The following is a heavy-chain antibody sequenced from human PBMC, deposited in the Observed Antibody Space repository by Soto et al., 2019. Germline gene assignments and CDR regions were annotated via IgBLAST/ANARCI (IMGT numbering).Heavy chain of an antibody. Sequence: GGSLRLSCAASGFNFSSYGMHWVRQAPGKGLEWVAVIWYDGSNKYYADSVKGRFTISRDNSKNTLYLQMNSLRAEDTAVYYCARDSCSGGSCYWHYFDYWGQGTLVTVSS. V-gene: IGHV3-33*01. CDR2: IWYDGSNK. CDR1: GFNFSSYG. J-gene: IGHJ4*02. D-gene: IGHD2-15*01. CDR3: ARDSCSGGSCYWHYFDY.